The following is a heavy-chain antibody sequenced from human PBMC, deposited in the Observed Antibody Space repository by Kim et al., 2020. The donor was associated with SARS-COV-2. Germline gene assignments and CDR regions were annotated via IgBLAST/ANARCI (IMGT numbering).Heavy chain of an antibody. D-gene: IGHD3-16*01. J-gene: IGHJ6*02. CDR1: GFTFDDYA. CDR3: AKDIGWGGVHYGMDV. V-gene: IGHV3-43D*03. CDR2: ISWDGGST. Sequence: GGSLRLSCAASGFTFDDYAMHWVRQAPGKGLEWVSLISWDGGSTYYADSVKGRFTISRDNSKNSLYLQMNRLRAEDTALYYCAKDIGWGGVHYGMDVWGQGTTVTVSS.